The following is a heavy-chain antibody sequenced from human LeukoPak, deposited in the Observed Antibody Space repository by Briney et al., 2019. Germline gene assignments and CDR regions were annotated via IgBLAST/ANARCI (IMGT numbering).Heavy chain of an antibody. CDR3: ARGGVATILGIDY. J-gene: IGHJ4*02. V-gene: IGHV1-2*02. Sequence: ASVKDSCQASGYTFIGYYMHWVRQAPGQGLEWTGWINPNSGGTNYAQKFQGRVTLTRDTSISTAYMELSRLRSDDAAVYYCARGGVATILGIDYWGQGTLVTVSS. CDR1: GYTFIGYY. D-gene: IGHD5-12*01. CDR2: INPNSGGT.